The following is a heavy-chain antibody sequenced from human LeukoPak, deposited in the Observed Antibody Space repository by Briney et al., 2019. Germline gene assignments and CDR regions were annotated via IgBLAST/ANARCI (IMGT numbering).Heavy chain of an antibody. V-gene: IGHV3-48*02. D-gene: IGHD3-22*01. CDR2: ISSSSSTI. CDR1: GFTFSTYS. J-gene: IGHJ4*02. Sequence: GGSLRLSCAASGFTFSTYSMNWVRQAPGEGLEWVSYISSSSSTIYYADSVKGRFTISRDNAKNSLYLQMNSLRDEDTAVYYCARGRYYDTSRYYLEFDHWGQGTLVTVSS. CDR3: ARGRYYDTSRYYLEFDH.